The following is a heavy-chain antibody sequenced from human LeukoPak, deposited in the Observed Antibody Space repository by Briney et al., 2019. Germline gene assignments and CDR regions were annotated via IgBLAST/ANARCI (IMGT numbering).Heavy chain of an antibody. CDR1: GASISSYY. J-gene: IGHJ4*02. CDR3: ARVPDYFKLLLYFDY. V-gene: IGHV4-4*07. Sequence: SETLSLTCTVSGASISSYYCNWIRQPAGKGLEWIGRIYTSGSTKYNPSLKSRVTISADKSKNQFSLNLSSVTAADTAVYYCARVPDYFKLLLYFDYWGQGTLVTVSS. CDR2: IYTSGST. D-gene: IGHD3-10*01.